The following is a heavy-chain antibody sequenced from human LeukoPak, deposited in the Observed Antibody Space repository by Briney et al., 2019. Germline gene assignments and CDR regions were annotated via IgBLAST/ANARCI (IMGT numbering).Heavy chain of an antibody. CDR1: GFTVSSNY. J-gene: IGHJ4*02. V-gene: IGHV3-53*01. D-gene: IGHD6-13*01. CDR2: IYSGGTT. Sequence: GGSLRLSCAASGFTVSSNYMSWVRQAPGKGLEWVSVIYSGGTTYYADSVKGRFTISRDNSKNTLYLQMNSLRAEDTAVYYCASSSSSPKNDYWGQGTLVTVSS. CDR3: ASSSSSPKNDY.